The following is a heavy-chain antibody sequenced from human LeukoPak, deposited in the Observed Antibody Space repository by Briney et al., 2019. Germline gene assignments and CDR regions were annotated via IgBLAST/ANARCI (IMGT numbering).Heavy chain of an antibody. CDR1: GGSISSYY. V-gene: IGHV4-4*07. D-gene: IGHD2-2*02. Sequence: SETLSLTCTVSGGSISSYYWSWIRQPAGKGLEWFGRIYTSGSTNYNPSLKSRVTMSVDTSKNQFSLKLSSVTAADTAVYYCARDIVVVPAAIPHYYGMDVWGQGTTVTVSS. J-gene: IGHJ6*02. CDR2: IYTSGST. CDR3: ARDIVVVPAAIPHYYGMDV.